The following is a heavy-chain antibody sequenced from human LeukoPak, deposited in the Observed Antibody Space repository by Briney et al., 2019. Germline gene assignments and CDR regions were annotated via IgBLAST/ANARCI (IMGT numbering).Heavy chain of an antibody. CDR1: GFTFSSYA. CDR3: AKDRGSSWYVSGSAGFDP. V-gene: IGHV3-23*01. J-gene: IGHJ5*02. CDR2: ISGSGGST. D-gene: IGHD6-13*01. Sequence: GGSLRLSCAASGFTFSSYAMSWVRQAPGKGLEWVSAISGSGGSTYYADSVKGRFTISRDNSKNTLYLQMNSLRAEDTAVYYRAKDRGSSWYVSGSAGFDPWGQGTLVTVSS.